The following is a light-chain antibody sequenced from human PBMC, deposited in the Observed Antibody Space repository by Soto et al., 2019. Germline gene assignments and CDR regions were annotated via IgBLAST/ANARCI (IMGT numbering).Light chain of an antibody. V-gene: IGKV1-5*03. Sequence: DIQMTQSPSTLSASVGDTVTITCRASTTISTWLAWYQHKPGKAPTILIYKASSLERGVPSRFSGSGSGPEFTLTISSLQPDDFETYYCLQYNSYSYTFGQGTKL. CDR2: KAS. CDR1: TTISTW. CDR3: LQYNSYSYT. J-gene: IGKJ2*01.